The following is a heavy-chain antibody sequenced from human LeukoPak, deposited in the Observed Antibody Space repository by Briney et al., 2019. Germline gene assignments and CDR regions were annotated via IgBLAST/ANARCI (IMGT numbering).Heavy chain of an antibody. Sequence: PGGSLRLSCAASGLTFSSYWMSWVCQAPGKGPEWVANIKQDGGEKYYVGSVKGRFTTSRDNAKNSLYLQMNSLRAEDTAVYYCARDAFSRISVFGVVSDAFDIWGQGTMVTVSS. CDR2: IKQDGGEK. V-gene: IGHV3-7*01. CDR3: ARDAFSRISVFGVVSDAFDI. J-gene: IGHJ3*02. CDR1: GLTFSSYW. D-gene: IGHD3-3*01.